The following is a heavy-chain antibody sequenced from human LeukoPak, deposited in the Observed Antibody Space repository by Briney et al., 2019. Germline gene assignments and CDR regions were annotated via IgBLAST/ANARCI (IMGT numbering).Heavy chain of an antibody. CDR2: INPNSGGT. V-gene: IGHV1-2*02. CDR1: GYTFTDYY. D-gene: IGHD3-22*01. CDR3: ARATPDRSGYYYPLGY. Sequence: ASVKVSCKASGYTFTDYYMHWVRQAPGQGLEWMGWINPNSGGTNYAQKFQGRVTMTRDTSISTAYMELSRLRSDDTAVYYCARATPDRSGYYYPLGYWGQGTLVTVSS. J-gene: IGHJ4*02.